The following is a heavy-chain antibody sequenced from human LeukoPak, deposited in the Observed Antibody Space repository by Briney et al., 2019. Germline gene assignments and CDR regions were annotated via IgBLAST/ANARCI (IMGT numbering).Heavy chain of an antibody. CDR2: IKSKTDGGTT. D-gene: IGHD1-14*01. Sequence: GGSLRLSCAASGFTFSNAWMSWVRQAPGKGREWGGRIKSKTDGGTTDYAAPVKGRFAISRDDSQNTLYLQMNSLKTEDTAVYYCTTDLSLYRDALDIWGQGTMVTVSS. J-gene: IGHJ3*02. CDR3: TTDLSLYRDALDI. CDR1: GFTFSNAW. V-gene: IGHV3-15*01.